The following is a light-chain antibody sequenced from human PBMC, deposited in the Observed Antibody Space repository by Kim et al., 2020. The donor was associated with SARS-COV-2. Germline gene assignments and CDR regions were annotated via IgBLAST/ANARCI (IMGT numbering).Light chain of an antibody. CDR1: SLRSYY. CDR2: GQN. V-gene: IGLV3-19*01. Sequence: SSELTQDPAVSVALGQTVRITCQGDSLRSYYATWYQQKPGQAPVFVIYGQNKGPSGIPDRFSVSSSGNTASLTITGAQAEDEADYYCSSRDSSGNLVVFGGGTQLTVL. J-gene: IGLJ2*01. CDR3: SSRDSSGNLVV.